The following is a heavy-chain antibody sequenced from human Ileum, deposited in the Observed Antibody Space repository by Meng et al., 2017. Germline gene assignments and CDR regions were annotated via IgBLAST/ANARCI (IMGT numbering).Heavy chain of an antibody. CDR1: SVSISRCFCR. D-gene: IGHD3-10*01. Sequence: HGQREESGPGLVSPSQALSIPCTASSVSISRCFCRWNWIRQHPGKGLEWIGSIYYSGTIYYNPSLKSRVTISLDTSKNQFSLNLSSVTAADTAVYYCARDRFSSGSSNWFDPWGQGTLVTVSS. V-gene: IGHV4-31*03. CDR3: ARDRFSSGSSNWFDP. CDR2: IYYSGTI. J-gene: IGHJ5*02.